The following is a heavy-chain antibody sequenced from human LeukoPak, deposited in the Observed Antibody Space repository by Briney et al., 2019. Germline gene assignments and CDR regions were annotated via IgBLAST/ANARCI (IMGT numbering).Heavy chain of an antibody. CDR1: GFTFTNSD. Sequence: PGGSLRLSCVASGFTFTNSDMSWVRQAPGKGLEWVSSISATGRTTYYADSVKGRFTISRDSSKNTLYLQMNSLRAEDTAVYYCAKDREYLNWFDPWGQGTLVTVSS. D-gene: IGHD2/OR15-2a*01. CDR2: ISATGRTT. J-gene: IGHJ5*02. V-gene: IGHV3-23*01. CDR3: AKDREYLNWFDP.